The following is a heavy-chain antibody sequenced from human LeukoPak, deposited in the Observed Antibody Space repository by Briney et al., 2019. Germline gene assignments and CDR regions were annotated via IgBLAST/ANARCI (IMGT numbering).Heavy chain of an antibody. CDR1: GFTFSSYA. V-gene: IGHV3-23*01. CDR3: AKAGLDSSGPWYGMDV. Sequence: GGSLRLSCAASGFTFSSYAMSWVRQAPGKGLEWVSAISGSGGSTYYADSVKGRFTISRDTSKNTPYLQMNSLRADDTALYYCAKAGLDSSGPWYGMDVWGQGTTVTVSS. J-gene: IGHJ6*02. D-gene: IGHD6-19*01. CDR2: ISGSGGST.